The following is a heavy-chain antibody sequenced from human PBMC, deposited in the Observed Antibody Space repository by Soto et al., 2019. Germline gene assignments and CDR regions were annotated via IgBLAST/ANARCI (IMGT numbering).Heavy chain of an antibody. V-gene: IGHV3-7*03. J-gene: IGHJ4*02. Sequence: EVQLVESEGGLVQPGGSLRLSCAASGFTFRTYWMSWVRQAPGKGLEWVANVDQDGSEIYYVDSVMGRFTISRDSTKNSLYLQMNSLRAEDTAVYYCARGGTNYFDYWGQGALVTVSS. D-gene: IGHD1-26*01. CDR1: GFTFRTYW. CDR2: VDQDGSEI. CDR3: ARGGTNYFDY.